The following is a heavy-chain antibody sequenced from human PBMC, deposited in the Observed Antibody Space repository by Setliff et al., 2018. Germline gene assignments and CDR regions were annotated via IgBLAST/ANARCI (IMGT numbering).Heavy chain of an antibody. Sequence: PGGSLRLSCSASGFTFSRYAMHWVRQAPRKGLESVSAISSTGIPIYYADSVKARFTISRDDAQNTLYLQMSSLRTDDTAVYYCVKDPSVYGADSGSTWGQGTMVTVS. CDR1: GFTFSRYA. D-gene: IGHD2-21*02. V-gene: IGHV3-64D*09. CDR3: VKDPSVYGADSGST. CDR2: ISSTGIPI. J-gene: IGHJ3*01.